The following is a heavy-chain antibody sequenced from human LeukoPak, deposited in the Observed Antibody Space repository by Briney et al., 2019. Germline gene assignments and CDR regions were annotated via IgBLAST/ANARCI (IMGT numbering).Heavy chain of an antibody. V-gene: IGHV3-20*04. D-gene: IGHD2-21*02. CDR3: ARDGLRRPPTPYCGGDCPLDY. CDR1: GFTFSSYA. CDR2: TNWDGGRT. Sequence: GRSLRLSCAASGFTFSSYAMHWVRQAPGKGLEWVSGTNWDGGRTGYADSVKGRFTISRDNAKNSLYLQMNSLRVEDTAMYYCARDGLRRPPTPYCGGDCPLDYWGQGTLVSVSS. J-gene: IGHJ4*02.